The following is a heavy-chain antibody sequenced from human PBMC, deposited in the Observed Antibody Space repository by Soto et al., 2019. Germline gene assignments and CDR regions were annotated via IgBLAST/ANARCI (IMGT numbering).Heavy chain of an antibody. CDR1: GDNVSSTRST. Sequence: PSQTLSLTCDISGDNVSSTRSTWDWIRQSPSRGLEWLGRTYYRSRWFNDYAGSVKGRITINPDTSNNQFSLQLTSLSPADTAVYYCARQASEWELLGRRYWLDPWGEGTLVTVSS. CDR2: TYYRSRWFN. D-gene: IGHD1-26*01. CDR3: ARQASEWELLGRRYWLDP. V-gene: IGHV6-1*01. J-gene: IGHJ5*02.